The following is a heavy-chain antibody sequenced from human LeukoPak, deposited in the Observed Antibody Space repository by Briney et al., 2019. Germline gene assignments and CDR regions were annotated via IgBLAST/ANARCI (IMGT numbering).Heavy chain of an antibody. J-gene: IGHJ6*03. V-gene: IGHV4-38-2*01. CDR1: GYSISSGYY. D-gene: IGHD2-15*01. CDR2: IYHSGST. Sequence: SETLSLTCAVSGYSISSGYYWGWIRQPPGKGLEWIGSIYHSGSTYYNPSLKSRVTISVDTSKNQFSLKLSSVTAADTAVYYCARHVGYCSGGSCYYYYYYMDVWGKGTTVTVSS. CDR3: ARHVGYCSGGSCYYYYYYMDV.